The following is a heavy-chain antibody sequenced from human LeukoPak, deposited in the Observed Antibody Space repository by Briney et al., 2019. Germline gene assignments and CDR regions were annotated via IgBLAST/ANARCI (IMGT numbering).Heavy chain of an antibody. CDR1: GFTFGSYG. J-gene: IGHJ1*01. D-gene: IGHD3-22*01. V-gene: IGHV3-23*01. Sequence: PGGSLRLSCAASGFTFGSYGMSWVRQAPGKGLEWVSFITPNAGTSYADSVEGRFTISRDNPRNTLYMQMNSLRDEDTAIYYCAIMHGYYDGSGYWVQWGQGTLVTVSS. CDR3: AIMHGYYDGSGYWVQ. CDR2: ITPNAGT.